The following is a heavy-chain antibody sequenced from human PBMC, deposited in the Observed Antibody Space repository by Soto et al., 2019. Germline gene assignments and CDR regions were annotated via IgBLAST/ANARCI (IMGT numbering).Heavy chain of an antibody. CDR3: ARAVSGQLRGLGWFDP. Sequence: SVKVSCKASGGTFSSYAISWVRQAPGQGLEWMGGIIPIFGTANYAQKFQGRVTITADESTSTAYMELSSLRSEDTAVYYCARAVSGQLRGLGWFDPWGQGTLVTVSS. CDR2: IIPIFGTA. CDR1: GGTFSSYA. V-gene: IGHV1-69*13. J-gene: IGHJ5*02. D-gene: IGHD2-2*01.